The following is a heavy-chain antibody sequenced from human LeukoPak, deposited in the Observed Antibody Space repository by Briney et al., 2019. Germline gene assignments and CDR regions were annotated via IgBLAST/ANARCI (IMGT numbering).Heavy chain of an antibody. V-gene: IGHV3-48*01. CDR2: ISSSSSTI. CDR3: ASRGAMNAFDI. Sequence: GTLCLSCAVSGLSFCSYAMGWVCAAPGKGLGWVSYISSSSSTIYYADSVKGRFTISRDNAKNSLYLQMNSLRAEDTAVYYCASRGAMNAFDIWGQGTMVTVSS. CDR1: GLSFCSYA. D-gene: IGHD3-16*01. J-gene: IGHJ3*02.